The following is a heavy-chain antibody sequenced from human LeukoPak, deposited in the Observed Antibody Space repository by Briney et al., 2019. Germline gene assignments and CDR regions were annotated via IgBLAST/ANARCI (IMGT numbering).Heavy chain of an antibody. CDR2: IYYSGST. D-gene: IGHD4-17*01. J-gene: IGHJ4*02. Sequence: PSETLSLTCTVSGGSISSGGYYWSWFRQHPGKGLEWIGYIYYSGSTYYNPSLKSRVTISVDTSKNQFSLKLSSVTAADTAVYYCARVETTVTSPTFDYWGQGTLVTVSS. V-gene: IGHV4-31*03. CDR1: GGSISSGGYY. CDR3: ARVETTVTSPTFDY.